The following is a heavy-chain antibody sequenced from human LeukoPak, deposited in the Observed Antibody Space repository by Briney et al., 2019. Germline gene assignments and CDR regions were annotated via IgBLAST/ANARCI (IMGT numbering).Heavy chain of an antibody. J-gene: IGHJ4*02. CDR2: ISWNSGTV. CDR3: AKGGYSSGWYGDH. CDR1: RFTFDDYG. Sequence: GGSLRLSCAASRFTFDDYGMHWVRQAPGKGLEWVSGISWNSGTVVYADSVRGRFTISRDNAKNSVYLQMNSLKAEDTALYYCAKGGYSSGWYGDHWGQGTLVTVSS. V-gene: IGHV3-9*01. D-gene: IGHD6-19*01.